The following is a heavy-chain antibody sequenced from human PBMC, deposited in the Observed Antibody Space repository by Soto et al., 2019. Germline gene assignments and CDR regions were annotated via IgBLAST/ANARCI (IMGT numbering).Heavy chain of an antibody. Sequence: SETLSLTCTVSGGSISSYYWSWIRQPPGKGLEWIGYIYYSGSTNYNPSLKSRVTISVDTSKNQFSLKLGSVTAADTAVYYCARAKRGYSYGFGLDPWGQGTLVTVSS. D-gene: IGHD5-18*01. CDR2: IYYSGST. CDR1: GGSISSYY. CDR3: ARAKRGYSYGFGLDP. V-gene: IGHV4-59*01. J-gene: IGHJ5*02.